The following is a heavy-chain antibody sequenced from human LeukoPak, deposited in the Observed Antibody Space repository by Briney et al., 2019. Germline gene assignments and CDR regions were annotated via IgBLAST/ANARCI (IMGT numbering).Heavy chain of an antibody. D-gene: IGHD3-9*01. J-gene: IGHJ3*01. CDR1: EFSVGSNY. CDR2: INSGNNYI. Sequence: PGGSLRLSCAASEFSVGSNYMTWVRQAPGKALEWVSSINSGNNYIYYADSVKGRFTISRDNAKNSLFLQMNSLRADDTAVYSCARVLLGMSAFDLWGQGTMVSVSS. CDR3: ARVLLGMSAFDL. V-gene: IGHV3-21*06.